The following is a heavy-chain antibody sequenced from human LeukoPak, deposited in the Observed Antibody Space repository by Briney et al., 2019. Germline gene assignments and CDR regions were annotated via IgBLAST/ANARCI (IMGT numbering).Heavy chain of an antibody. V-gene: IGHV4-4*02. D-gene: IGHD1-26*01. CDR3: SRESGAFCPFGY. Sequence: SETLSLTCGVSGGTISSTNWCSLVRQPPRQRLEWIGEISLTGETNYNPSLNGRVTMSLDESRNQLSLDLTSVTAADTAIYYFSRESGAFCPFGYWGQGTLVIVPP. CDR1: GGTISSTNW. J-gene: IGHJ4*02. CDR2: ISLTGET.